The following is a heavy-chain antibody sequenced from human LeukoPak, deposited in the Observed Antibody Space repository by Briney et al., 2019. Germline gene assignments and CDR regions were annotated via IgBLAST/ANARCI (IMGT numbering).Heavy chain of an antibody. CDR1: GFTFSSYW. Sequence: PGGSLGLSCAAYGFTFSSYWMSWVRQAPGKGLEWVANIKQDGSEKFYVDSVKARLTISRDNAKSSLYLQMNSLRAEDTGVYYCGGGLVRGPKDYWGQGTLVTVSS. CDR2: IKQDGSEK. V-gene: IGHV3-7*01. J-gene: IGHJ4*02. CDR3: GGGLVRGPKDY. D-gene: IGHD3-10*01.